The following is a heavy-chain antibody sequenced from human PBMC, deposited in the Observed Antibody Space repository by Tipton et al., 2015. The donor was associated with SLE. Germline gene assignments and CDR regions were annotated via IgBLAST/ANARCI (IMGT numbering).Heavy chain of an antibody. Sequence: LRLSCAASAFAVTSNYMSWIRQPPGKGLEWIGSVYESGTTYHNPSLKSRVTMSVDTSKTQFSLKLSSLTAADTAVYYCARVVTVVATHYYDMDVWGQGTTVTVSS. D-gene: IGHD2-15*01. CDR1: AFAVTSNY. CDR2: VYESGTT. CDR3: ARVVTVVATHYYDMDV. V-gene: IGHV4-39*07. J-gene: IGHJ6*02.